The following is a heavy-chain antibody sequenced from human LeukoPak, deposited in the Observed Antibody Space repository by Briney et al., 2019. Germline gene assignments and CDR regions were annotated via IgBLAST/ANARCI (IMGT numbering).Heavy chain of an antibody. V-gene: IGHV3-64D*06. Sequence: GGSLRLSCSASGFTFSSYAMHWVRQAPGKGLEYVSAISSNGGSTYYADSVKGRFTISRDNSKNTLYLQMSSLRAEDTAVYYCVKERGGSATGTTPYFDYWGQGTLVTVSS. CDR1: GFTFSSYA. CDR3: VKERGGSATGTTPYFDY. CDR2: ISSNGGST. D-gene: IGHD1-1*01. J-gene: IGHJ4*02.